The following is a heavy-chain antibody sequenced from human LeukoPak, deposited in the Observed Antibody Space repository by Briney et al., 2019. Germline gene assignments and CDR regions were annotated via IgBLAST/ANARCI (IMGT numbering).Heavy chain of an antibody. CDR2: VYYTGST. V-gene: IGHV4-59*08. Sequence: SETLSLTCTVSGDSFSNYYWSWIRQPPGKGLEWIGFVYYTGSTTSNPSLKSRVTISVDTSKNQFSLNLTSVTAADTAMYYCARHAVTHYYFDSWGQGILVTVSS. J-gene: IGHJ4*02. D-gene: IGHD4-23*01. CDR3: ARHAVTHYYFDS. CDR1: GDSFSNYY.